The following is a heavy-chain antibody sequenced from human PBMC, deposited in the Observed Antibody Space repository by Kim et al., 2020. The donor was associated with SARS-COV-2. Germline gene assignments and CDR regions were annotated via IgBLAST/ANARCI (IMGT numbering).Heavy chain of an antibody. CDR2: T. Sequence: TNYAQKFQERVTITRDMSTSTAYMELSSLRSEDTAVYYCAADPARSTGGYWGQGTLVTVSS. V-gene: IGHV1-58*01. CDR3: AADPARSTGGY. D-gene: IGHD2-8*02. J-gene: IGHJ4*02.